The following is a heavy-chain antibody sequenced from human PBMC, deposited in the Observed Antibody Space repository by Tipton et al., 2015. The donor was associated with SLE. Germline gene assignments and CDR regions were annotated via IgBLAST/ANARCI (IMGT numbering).Heavy chain of an antibody. CDR1: GYTFTSYG. V-gene: IGHV1-18*01. J-gene: IGHJ4*01. CDR3: GRGAPETF. Sequence: QLVQSGAEVKKPGASVKVSCKASGYTFTSYGLNWVRQATGQGLEWMGWISGYSGNTNYGQKFQGRVTMTTDTSTSTAYMELRSLTSDDTAVYYCGRGAPETFWGHGTLLTVSS. CDR2: ISGYSGNT.